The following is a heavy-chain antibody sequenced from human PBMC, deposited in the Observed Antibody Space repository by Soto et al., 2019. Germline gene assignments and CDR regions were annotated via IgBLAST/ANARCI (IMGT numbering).Heavy chain of an antibody. V-gene: IGHV3-21*01. J-gene: IGHJ6*02. CDR2: ISSSSSCI. D-gene: IGHD6-19*01. Sequence: EVQLVESGGGLVKPGGSLRLSCAASGFTFSSYSMNWVRQAPGKGLEWVSSISSSSSCIYYADSVKGRFTISRNNAKNSLNLQMNSLRAEKPAVYYCARDTYSSGLMRTVYYDYGMDVWGQGTKVTVSS. CDR3: ARDTYSSGLMRTVYYDYGMDV. CDR1: GFTFSSYS.